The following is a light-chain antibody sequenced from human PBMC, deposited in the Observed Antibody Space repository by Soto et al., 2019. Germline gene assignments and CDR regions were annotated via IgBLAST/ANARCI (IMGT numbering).Light chain of an antibody. J-gene: IGLJ2*01. Sequence: QSALTQPASVSGSPGQSITISCTGTSSDVGGYNCVSWYQQHPGKAPKLMIYDVSNRPSGVSNRFSGSKSGNTASLTISGLQAEDEADYYCSSYTSSSAVVFGGVTKLTVL. CDR1: SSDVGGYNC. CDR3: SSYTSSSAVV. CDR2: DVS. V-gene: IGLV2-14*01.